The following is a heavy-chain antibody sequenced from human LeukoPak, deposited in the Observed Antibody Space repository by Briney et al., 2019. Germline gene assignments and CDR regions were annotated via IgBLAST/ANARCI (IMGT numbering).Heavy chain of an antibody. J-gene: IGHJ4*02. Sequence: SETLSLTCSVFGGSISNYYWSWIRQAPGKRLEWIGYVHYNGSTNYNPSLKSRLTLSLDRSNNQFSLNLRSVTAADTAVYHCAFAPNTFYFDLWGQGTLVTVSS. CDR2: VHYNGST. CDR1: GGSISNYY. CDR3: AFAPNTFYFDL. V-gene: IGHV4-59*01. D-gene: IGHD2/OR15-2a*01.